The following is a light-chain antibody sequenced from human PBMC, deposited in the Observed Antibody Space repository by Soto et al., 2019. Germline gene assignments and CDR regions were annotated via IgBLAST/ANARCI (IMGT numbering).Light chain of an antibody. V-gene: IGKV2D-29*01. CDR3: MQSIQLPRT. CDR2: EVS. J-gene: IGKJ1*01. CDR1: QSLLHSDGKTY. Sequence: DIVMTQTPLSLSVTPGQPASISCKSSQSLLHSDGKTYLYWYLQRSGQPPQLLIHEVSNRFSGVRDRFSGSGSGTDFTLEISRVEAEDVGIYYCMQSIQLPRTFGQGTKVEIK.